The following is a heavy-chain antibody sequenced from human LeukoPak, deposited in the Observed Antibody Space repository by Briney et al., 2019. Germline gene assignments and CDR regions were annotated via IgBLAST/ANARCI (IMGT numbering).Heavy chain of an antibody. CDR1: GFTFSSYA. D-gene: IGHD3-22*01. CDR3: ARGPYYYDSSGYYVIGDY. Sequence: GGSLRLSCAASGFTFSSYAMHWVRQAPGKGLEYVSAISSNGGSTYYANSVKGRFTISRDNSKNTLYLQMGSLRAEDMAVYYCARGPYYYDSSGYYVIGDYRGQGTLVTVSS. V-gene: IGHV3-64*01. CDR2: ISSNGGST. J-gene: IGHJ4*02.